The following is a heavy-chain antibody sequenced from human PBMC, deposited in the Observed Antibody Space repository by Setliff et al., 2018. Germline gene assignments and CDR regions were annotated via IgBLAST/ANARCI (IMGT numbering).Heavy chain of an antibody. J-gene: IGHJ4*02. Sequence: SETLSLTCAVYGGSYCNYYWSWIRQPPGGGLEWLGEVSHSGSTNYKPSLKGRVAMSVDTSATTVHMELSSLRSDDTAVYYCARMSTSGPHYDYWGQGTLVTVPQ. V-gene: IGHV4-34*01. D-gene: IGHD2-8*02. CDR3: ARMSTSGPHYDY. CDR1: GGSYCNYY. CDR2: VSHSGST.